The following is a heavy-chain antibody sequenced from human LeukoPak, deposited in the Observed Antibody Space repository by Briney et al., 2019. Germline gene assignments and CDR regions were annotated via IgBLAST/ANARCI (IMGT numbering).Heavy chain of an antibody. CDR3: ARVVRGYCSSTSCRYGPGMDV. V-gene: IGHV4-34*01. CDR1: GGSFSGYY. Sequence: SETLSLTCAVYGGSFSGYYWSWIRQPPGKGLEWIGEINHSGSTNYNPSLKSRVTISVDTSKNQFSLKLSSVTAADTAVYYCARVVRGYCSSTSCRYGPGMDVWGQGTTVTVSS. D-gene: IGHD2-2*01. J-gene: IGHJ6*02. CDR2: INHSGST.